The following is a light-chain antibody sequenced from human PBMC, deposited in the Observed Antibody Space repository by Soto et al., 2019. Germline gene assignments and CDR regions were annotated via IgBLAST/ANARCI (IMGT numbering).Light chain of an antibody. CDR2: AAS. V-gene: IGKV1-39*01. CDR1: QSIRNY. Sequence: DIQMTQSPSSLSASVGDRVTITCRASQSIRNYVNWYQQIPGKGHRFLIYAASSLQSGGPSRLSGSGSGTDFTLTISSLQPEDLAPYYCQQSYSTPRTGGQGPKVEIK. CDR3: QQSYSTPRT. J-gene: IGKJ1*01.